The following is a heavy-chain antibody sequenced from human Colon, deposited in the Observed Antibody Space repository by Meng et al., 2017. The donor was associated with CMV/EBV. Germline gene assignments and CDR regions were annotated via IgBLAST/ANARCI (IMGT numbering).Heavy chain of an antibody. CDR3: AREKATVTTFMLLY. J-gene: IGHJ4*02. CDR2: ISTYNGNT. V-gene: IGHV1-18*01. D-gene: IGHD4-17*01. CDR1: GYTFNSYP. Sequence: QVQLVQSGAEVKKPGASVKVSCTASGYTFNSYPISWVRQAHGQGLEWMGWISTYNGNTNYAQKFQGRLTLTTDTSTSTAYMELRGLRSDDTAVYYCAREKATVTTFMLLYWGLGTLVTVSS.